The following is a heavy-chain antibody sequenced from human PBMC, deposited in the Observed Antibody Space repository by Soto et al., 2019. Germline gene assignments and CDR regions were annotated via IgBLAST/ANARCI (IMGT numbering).Heavy chain of an antibody. CDR2: INAGNGNT. CDR1: GYTFTSYA. D-gene: IGHD2-15*01. Sequence: ASVKVSCKASGYTFTSYAMHWVRQAPGQRLEWMGWINAGNGNTKYSQKFQGRVTITRDTSASTAYMELSSLRSEDTAVYYCARAGGYCSGGSCFDYYYYMDVWGKGTTVTVSS. CDR3: ARAGGYCSGGSCFDYYYYMDV. J-gene: IGHJ6*03. V-gene: IGHV1-3*01.